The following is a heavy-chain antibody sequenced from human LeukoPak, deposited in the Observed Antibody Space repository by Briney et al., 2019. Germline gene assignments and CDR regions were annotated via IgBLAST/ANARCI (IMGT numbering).Heavy chain of an antibody. CDR3: EKDWGYCSGGSCAKAENWFDP. J-gene: IGHJ5*02. V-gene: IGHV3-48*01. Sequence: PGGSLRLSCVASGFALRNYGLNWVRHAPGKGLEWASYARSGANTITYADSVRGRFTISIEISKNTLYLQMNSLRAEDTAVYYCEKDWGYCSGGSCAKAENWFDPWGQGTLVTVSS. D-gene: IGHD2-15*01. CDR2: ARSGANTI. CDR1: GFALRNYG.